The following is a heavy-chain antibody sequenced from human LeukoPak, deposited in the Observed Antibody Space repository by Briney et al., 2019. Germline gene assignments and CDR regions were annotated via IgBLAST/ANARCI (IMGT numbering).Heavy chain of an antibody. CDR1: GGSISSSNW. D-gene: IGHD6-13*01. Sequence: SGTLSLTCAVSGGSISSSNWWSWVRQPPGKGLEWIGEIYHSGSTNYNPSLKSRVTISVDTSKNQFSLKLSSVTAADTAVYYCARHVPYSSSWYGDAFDIWGQGTMVTVSS. CDR3: ARHVPYSSSWYGDAFDI. J-gene: IGHJ3*02. V-gene: IGHV4-4*02. CDR2: IYHSGST.